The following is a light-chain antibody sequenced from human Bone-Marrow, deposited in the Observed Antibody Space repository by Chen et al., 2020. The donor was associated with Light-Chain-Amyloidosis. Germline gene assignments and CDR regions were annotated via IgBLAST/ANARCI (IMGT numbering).Light chain of an antibody. CDR3: ATWDDSLSGWV. V-gene: IGLV1-47*01. J-gene: IGLJ3*02. CDR1: SSNIGSNY. CDR2: KSN. Sequence: QSVLTQPPSASATPRQRVTISCSGSSSNIGSNYVIWYQQLPGTAPKLLLYKSNGRPSGVPERVSGSKSGSSASLAISGLRSEDEADYYCATWDDSLSGWVFGGGTKLTVL.